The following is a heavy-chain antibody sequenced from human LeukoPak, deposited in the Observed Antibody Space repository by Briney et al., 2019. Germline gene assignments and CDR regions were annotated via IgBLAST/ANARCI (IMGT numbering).Heavy chain of an antibody. D-gene: IGHD6-19*01. CDR1: GYTFTGYY. CDR3: ARGSRYSSGWSPYAFDI. CDR2: INPNSGGT. J-gene: IGHJ3*02. V-gene: IGHV1-2*02. Sequence: ASVKVSCKASGYTFTGYYMHWVRQAPGQGLEWMGWINPNSGGTNYAQKFQGRVTTTRDTSISTAYMELSRLRSDDTAVYYCARGSRYSSGWSPYAFDIWGQGTMVTVSS.